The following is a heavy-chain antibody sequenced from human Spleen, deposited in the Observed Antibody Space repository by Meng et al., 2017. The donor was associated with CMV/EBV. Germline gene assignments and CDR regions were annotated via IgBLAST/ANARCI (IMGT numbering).Heavy chain of an antibody. Sequence: FTDYYIHWVRQASGQGLEWMGWINPNSGGTRYGQKFQGRVTMTRDTSISTAYMELNRLTSDDTAVYYCARDDYIPDYSNYVNWFDPWGQGTLVTVSS. CDR1: FTDYY. CDR2: INPNSGGT. D-gene: IGHD4-11*01. J-gene: IGHJ5*02. CDR3: ARDDYIPDYSNYVNWFDP. V-gene: IGHV1-2*02.